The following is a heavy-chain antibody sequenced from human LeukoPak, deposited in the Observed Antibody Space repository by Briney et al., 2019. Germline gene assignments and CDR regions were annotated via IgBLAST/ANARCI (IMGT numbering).Heavy chain of an antibody. D-gene: IGHD1-26*01. Sequence: YPGRSLRLSCAASGFTFSSYAMHWVRQAPGKGLEWVGRTRNKANSYTTEYAASVKGRFTISRDDSKNSLYLQMNSLKTEDTAVYYCARDRDSGSYTPGAFDIWGQGTMVTVSS. J-gene: IGHJ3*02. CDR3: ARDRDSGSYTPGAFDI. CDR1: GFTFSSYA. CDR2: TRNKANSYTT. V-gene: IGHV3-72*01.